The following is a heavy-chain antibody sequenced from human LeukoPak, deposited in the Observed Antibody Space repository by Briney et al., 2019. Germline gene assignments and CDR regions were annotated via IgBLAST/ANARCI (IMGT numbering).Heavy chain of an antibody. CDR3: AKDGGD. V-gene: IGHV3-7*01. D-gene: IGHD2-21*01. CDR1: GFTFSSYW. Sequence: GGSLRLSRAASGFTFSSYWMSWVREAPGKGLEWVANIKQDGSEKYYVDSVKGRFSLSRDNAKNSMYLQMNSLRAEDTAVYYCAKDGGDWGQGTMVTVSS. J-gene: IGHJ3*01. CDR2: IKQDGSEK.